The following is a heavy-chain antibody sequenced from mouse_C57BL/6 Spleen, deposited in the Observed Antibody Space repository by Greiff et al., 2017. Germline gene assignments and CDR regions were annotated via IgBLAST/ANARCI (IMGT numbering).Heavy chain of an antibody. V-gene: IGHV1-39*01. J-gene: IGHJ3*02. D-gene: IGHD3-2*02. CDR2: VNTNFGTT. CDR3: ARSTAEVFLGD. Sequence: QLQQSAPELVKPGASVKISCKASGYSFTDYNMNWVKQSNGKSLEWIGVVNTNFGTTSYNQKFKGKATLTVDQASRTAYMQHNSLTSEDSAVYDCARSTAEVFLGDWGQGTLVTVSA. CDR1: GYSFTDYN.